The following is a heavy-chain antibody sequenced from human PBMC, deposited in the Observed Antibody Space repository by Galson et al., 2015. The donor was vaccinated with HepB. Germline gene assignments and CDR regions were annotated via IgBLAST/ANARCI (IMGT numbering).Heavy chain of an antibody. V-gene: IGHV3-23*01. Sequence: SLRLSCAASGFTFSSYAMSWVRQAPGKGLEWVSAISGSGGSTYYADSVKGRFTISRDNSKNTLYLQMNSLRAEDTAVYYCAKDFGVVIRAADYYYMDVWGKGTTVTVSS. J-gene: IGHJ6*03. CDR3: AKDFGVVIRAADYYYMDV. CDR1: GFTFSSYA. D-gene: IGHD3-3*01. CDR2: ISGSGGST.